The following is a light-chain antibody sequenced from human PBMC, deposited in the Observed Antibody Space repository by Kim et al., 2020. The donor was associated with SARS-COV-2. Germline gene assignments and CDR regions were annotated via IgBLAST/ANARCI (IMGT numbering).Light chain of an antibody. V-gene: IGKV3-15*01. Sequence: SVSPGERATLSCRASQSVISSLAWYQQKPGQAPRLLIFGASTRATGIPARFSGSGSGTEFTLTISSLQSEDFALYYCQQYNDWPYTFGQGTKLEIK. CDR1: QSVISS. CDR3: QQYNDWPYT. CDR2: GAS. J-gene: IGKJ2*01.